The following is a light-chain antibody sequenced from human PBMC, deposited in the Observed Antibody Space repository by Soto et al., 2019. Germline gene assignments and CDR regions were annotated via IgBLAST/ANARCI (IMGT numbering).Light chain of an antibody. V-gene: IGLV2-23*02. CDR3: CSYAGSLFV. CDR1: SSDVGSYNL. CDR2: EVS. Sequence: QSVLTQPASVSGSPGQSITISCTGTSSDVGSYNLVSWYQQHPGKAPKLMIYEVSKRPSGVSNRFSDSKSGNTASLTISGLQAEDEADYYCCSYAGSLFVFGTGTRSPS. J-gene: IGLJ1*01.